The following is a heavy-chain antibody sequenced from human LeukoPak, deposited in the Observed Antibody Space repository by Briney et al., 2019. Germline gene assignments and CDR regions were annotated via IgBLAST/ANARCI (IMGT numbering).Heavy chain of an antibody. CDR2: INPNSGGT. CDR3: ARGKGLLWFGETTDNWFDP. Sequence: ASVKVSFKASGYTFTGYYMHWVRQAPGQGLEWMGRINPNSGGTNYAQKFQGRVTMTRDTSISTAYMELSRLRSDDTAVYYCARGKGLLWFGETTDNWFDPWGQGTLVTVSS. D-gene: IGHD3-10*01. CDR1: GYTFTGYY. V-gene: IGHV1-2*06. J-gene: IGHJ5*02.